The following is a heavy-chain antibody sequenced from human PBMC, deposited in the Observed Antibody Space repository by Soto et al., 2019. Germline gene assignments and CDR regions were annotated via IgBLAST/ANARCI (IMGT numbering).Heavy chain of an antibody. CDR3: ARAQYDILTGYRDYYYCGMDV. Sequence: VASVKVSCKASGYTFTGYYMHWVRQAPGQGLEWMGWINPNSGGTNYAQKFQGRVTMTRDTSISTAYMELSRLRSDDTAVYYCARAQYDILTGYRDYYYCGMDVWGQGTTVTVSS. J-gene: IGHJ6*02. V-gene: IGHV1-2*02. D-gene: IGHD3-9*01. CDR1: GYTFTGYY. CDR2: INPNSGGT.